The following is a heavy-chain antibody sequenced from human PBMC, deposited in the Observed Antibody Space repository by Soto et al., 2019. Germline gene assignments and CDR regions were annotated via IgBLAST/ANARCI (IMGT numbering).Heavy chain of an antibody. CDR2: INHSGST. J-gene: IGHJ3*02. Sequence: PSETLSLTCAVYGGSFSGYYWSWIRQPPGKGLEWIGEINHSGSTNYNPSLKSRVTISVDPSKNQFSLKLSSVTAADTAVYYCAREGRWPAGAFDIWGQGTMVTVSS. CDR3: AREGRWPAGAFDI. V-gene: IGHV4-34*01. CDR1: GGSFSGYY. D-gene: IGHD2-15*01.